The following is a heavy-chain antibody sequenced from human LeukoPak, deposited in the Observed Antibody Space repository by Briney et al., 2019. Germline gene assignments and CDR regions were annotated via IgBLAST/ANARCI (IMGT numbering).Heavy chain of an antibody. D-gene: IGHD3-9*01. CDR2: INPSGGST. Sequence: ASVKVSCKASGYTFTSYYMHWVRQAPGQGLEWMGIINPSGGSTSYAQKFQGRVTMTRDTSTSTAYMELSRLRSDGTAVYYCARFSVGGRYDLDYWGQGTLVTVSS. J-gene: IGHJ4*02. V-gene: IGHV1-46*01. CDR3: ARFSVGGRYDLDY. CDR1: GYTFTSYY.